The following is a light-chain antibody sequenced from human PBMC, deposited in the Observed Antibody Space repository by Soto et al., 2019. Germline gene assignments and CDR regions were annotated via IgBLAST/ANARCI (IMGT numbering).Light chain of an antibody. CDR2: GTS. CDR1: QSISNNH. Sequence: EIVLTHSPGTVSLSPGERVTLSSRASQSISNNHLAWYQQKPGQAPRLLIHGTSNRATGIPDRFSGSGSGTDFTLTFSRLEPEDFAVYYCEYYGDSIIFGGGTKVDIK. J-gene: IGKJ4*01. CDR3: EYYGDSII. V-gene: IGKV3-20*01.